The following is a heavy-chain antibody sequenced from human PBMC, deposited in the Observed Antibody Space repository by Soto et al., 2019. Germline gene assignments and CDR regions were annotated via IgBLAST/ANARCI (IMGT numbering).Heavy chain of an antibody. CDR3: AAGYTTGPDAFDI. V-gene: IGHV5-51*01. Sequence: XESLNISCKGIGYNFANYWIGWVRQMPGKGLEWMGMIFPGDSDTKNSPSLQGQITMSVDKSDSSAYLQWRSLKASDTAMYYCAAGYTTGPDAFDIWGQGTMVTVSS. J-gene: IGHJ3*02. CDR1: GYNFANYW. D-gene: IGHD6-13*01. CDR2: IFPGDSDT.